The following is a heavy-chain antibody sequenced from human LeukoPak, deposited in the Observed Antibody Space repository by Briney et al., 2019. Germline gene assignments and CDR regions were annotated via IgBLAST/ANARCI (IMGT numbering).Heavy chain of an antibody. D-gene: IGHD6-13*01. Sequence: AETLTLTCNVSGVSIRGYYLSWLRQPPGKGLEWVAYMHDSGTTNYDPSLKSRVTISLDTSKNQLSLKMNTLSAADTAVYYCARGVWSSWPYWYFHLWGGGTIVTLPS. CDR1: GVSIRGYY. V-gene: IGHV4-59*12. J-gene: IGHJ2*01. CDR2: MHDSGTT. CDR3: ARGVWSSWPYWYFHL.